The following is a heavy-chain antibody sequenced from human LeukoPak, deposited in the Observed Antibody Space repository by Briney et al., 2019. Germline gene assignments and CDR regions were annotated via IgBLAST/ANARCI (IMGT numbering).Heavy chain of an antibody. CDR3: ARAHFWSGYYKY. Sequence: PSETLSLTCAVYGGSFSGYYWSWIRQPSGKGLEWIGEINHSGSTNYNPSLKSRVTISVDTSKNQFSLKLSSVTATDTAVYYCARAHFWSGYYKYWGQGTLVTASS. D-gene: IGHD3-3*02. V-gene: IGHV4-34*01. J-gene: IGHJ4*02. CDR2: INHSGST. CDR1: GGSFSGYY.